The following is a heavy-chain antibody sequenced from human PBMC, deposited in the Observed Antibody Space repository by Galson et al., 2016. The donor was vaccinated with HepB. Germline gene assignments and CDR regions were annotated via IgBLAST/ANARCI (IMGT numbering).Heavy chain of an antibody. CDR3: ARVRGHYYMDV. CDR2: IYSGISP. CDR1: GFIVSANY. Sequence: SLRLSCAASGFIVSANYMSWVRQAPGKGLEWVSVIYSGISPYYADPVKGRFTISRDVSTNTLYLQMDNLRAEDTAVYYCARVRGHYYMDVWGKGTTATVSS. V-gene: IGHV3-53*01. J-gene: IGHJ6*03.